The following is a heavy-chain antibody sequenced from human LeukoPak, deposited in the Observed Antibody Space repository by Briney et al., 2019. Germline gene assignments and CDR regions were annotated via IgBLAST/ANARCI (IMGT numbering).Heavy chain of an antibody. Sequence: ASVKVSRKASGGTFSSYAISWVRQAPGQGLEWMGRIIPIFGIANYAQKFQGRVTITADKSTSTAYMELSSLRSEDTAVYYCARVSSGYYGMDVWGQGTTVTVSS. CDR2: IIPIFGIA. J-gene: IGHJ6*02. V-gene: IGHV1-69*04. D-gene: IGHD3-22*01. CDR1: GGTFSSYA. CDR3: ARVSSGYYGMDV.